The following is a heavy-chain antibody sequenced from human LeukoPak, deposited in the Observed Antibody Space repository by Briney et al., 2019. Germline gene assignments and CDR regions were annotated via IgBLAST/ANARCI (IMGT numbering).Heavy chain of an antibody. CDR2: INHSGST. J-gene: IGHJ5*02. Sequence: SETLSLTCAVYGGSFSVYYWSWIRQPPGKWLEWIGEINHSGSTNYNPSLKSRVTISVDTSKNQFSLKLSSVTAADTAVYYCARGGGYSSSWYRWFDPWGQGTLVTVSS. D-gene: IGHD6-13*01. V-gene: IGHV4-34*01. CDR3: ARGGGYSSSWYRWFDP. CDR1: GGSFSVYY.